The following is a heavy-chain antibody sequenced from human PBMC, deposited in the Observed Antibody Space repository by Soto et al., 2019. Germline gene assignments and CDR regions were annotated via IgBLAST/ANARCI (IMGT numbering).Heavy chain of an antibody. CDR1: GFTFSSYW. V-gene: IGHV3-74*01. J-gene: IGHJ6*02. CDR2: INSDGSST. CDR3: ARFYYDSSVYLPSPYYYYYGMDV. D-gene: IGHD3-22*01. Sequence: GGSLRLSCAASGFTFSSYWMHWVRQAPGKGLVWVSRINSDGSSTSYADSVKGRFTISRDNAKNSLYLQMNNLRAEDTAVYYSARFYYDSSVYLPSPYYYYYGMDVWGQGTTVTVSS.